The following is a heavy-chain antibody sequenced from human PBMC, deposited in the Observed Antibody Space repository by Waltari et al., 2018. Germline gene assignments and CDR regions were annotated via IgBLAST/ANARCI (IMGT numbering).Heavy chain of an antibody. V-gene: IGHV4-39*01. CDR2: IYYSGST. CDR3: ARKLLWFGEPLYYYGMDV. CDR1: GGSISSSSYY. Sequence: QLQLQESGPGLVKPSETLSLTCTVSGGSISSSSYYWGWIRQPPGQGLEWIGSIYYSGSTYYNPSLKSRVTISVDTSKNQFSLKLSSVTAADTAVYYCARKLLWFGEPLYYYGMDVWGQGTTVTVSS. J-gene: IGHJ6*02. D-gene: IGHD3-10*01.